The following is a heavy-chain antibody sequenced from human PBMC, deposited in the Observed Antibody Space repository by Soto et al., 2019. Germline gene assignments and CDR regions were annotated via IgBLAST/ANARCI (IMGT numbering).Heavy chain of an antibody. CDR2: IYSGGST. Sequence: VQLVETGGGLIQPGGSLRLSCAASGFTVSSAYMSWVRQAPGKGLEWVSVIYSGGSTYYADSLKGRFTISRDNSKNMLNLQMNSLRAEDTAVYYCARGGFAPFDDWGQGTMVTVSS. V-gene: IGHV3-53*02. J-gene: IGHJ4*02. CDR1: GFTVSSAY. CDR3: ARGGFAPFDD.